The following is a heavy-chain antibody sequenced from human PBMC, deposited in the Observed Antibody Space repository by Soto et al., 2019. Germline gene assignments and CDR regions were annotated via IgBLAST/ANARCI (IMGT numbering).Heavy chain of an antibody. V-gene: IGHV4-4*02. D-gene: IGHD3-16*02. Sequence: SETLSLTCAVSGGSIDRNWWSWARQPPGKGLEWIGEVHHSGSTHYNPSLQSRVSMSVDKSKKELSLKLSSVTAADTAVYYCAGSTSYRLDYWGQGTLVTVSS. CDR2: VHHSGST. CDR1: GGSIDRNW. CDR3: AGSTSYRLDY. J-gene: IGHJ4*02.